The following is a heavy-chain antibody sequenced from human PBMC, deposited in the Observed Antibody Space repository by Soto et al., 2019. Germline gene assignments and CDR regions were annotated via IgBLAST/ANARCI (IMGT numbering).Heavy chain of an antibody. CDR2: IIPIFGTA. J-gene: IGHJ6*02. CDR3: ASDPPQLWDLGMDV. D-gene: IGHD5-18*01. Sequence: QVQLVQSGAEVKKPGSSVKVSCKASGGTFSSYAISWVRQAPGQGLEWMGGIIPIFGTANYAQKFQGRVTITADESTSTADMELSSLRSEDTAVYYCASDPPQLWDLGMDVWGQGTTVTVSS. CDR1: GGTFSSYA. V-gene: IGHV1-69*12.